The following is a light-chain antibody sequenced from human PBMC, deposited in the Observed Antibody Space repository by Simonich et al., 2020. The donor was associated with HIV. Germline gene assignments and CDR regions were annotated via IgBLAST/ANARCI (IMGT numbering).Light chain of an antibody. J-gene: IGKJ1*01. CDR2: WAS. CDR3: QQYYSTPPT. V-gene: IGKV4-1*01. Sequence: DIVMTQSPDSLAVSLGERATINCKSSQSVLYSSNNKNYLAWYQQKQGHPPNLFIYWASTREAGVPDRFSASGSGTDFTLTISSLQAEDVAVYYCQQYYSTPPTFGQGTKVEIK. CDR1: QSVLYSSNNKNY.